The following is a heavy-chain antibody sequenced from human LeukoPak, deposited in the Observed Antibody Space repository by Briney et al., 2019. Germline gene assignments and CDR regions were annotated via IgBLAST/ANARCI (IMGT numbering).Heavy chain of an antibody. CDR2: ISSNGGST. CDR3: ARGGDGYFDY. J-gene: IGHJ4*02. D-gene: IGHD5-24*01. CDR1: GFTFSSYA. V-gene: IGHV3-64D*06. Sequence: GGSLRLSCSASGFTFSSYAMHWVRQAPGKGLEYVSAISSNGGSTYYADSVKGRFTISRDNSKNTLYLQMSSLRAEDTAVYYCARGGDGYFDYWGQGTLVTVSS.